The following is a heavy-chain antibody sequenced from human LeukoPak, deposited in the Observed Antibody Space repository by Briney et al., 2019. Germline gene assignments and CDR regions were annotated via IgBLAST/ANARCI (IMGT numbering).Heavy chain of an antibody. Sequence: QPGGSLRLSCAASGFTFNKYAIHWVRQAPGKGLEWVTVISYDGSYKDYPDSVKGRFTISRDNSKTTVFLQMNSLRAEDTAVYYCAVSVRFERVWHYFNNWGQGTQVTVSS. CDR3: AVSVRFERVWHYFNN. CDR2: ISYDGSYK. J-gene: IGHJ4*02. V-gene: IGHV3-30*04. CDR1: GFTFNKYA. D-gene: IGHD3-9*01.